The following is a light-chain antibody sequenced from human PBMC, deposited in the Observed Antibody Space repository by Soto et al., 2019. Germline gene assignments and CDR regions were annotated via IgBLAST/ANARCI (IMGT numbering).Light chain of an antibody. CDR3: QQSYSSPRT. V-gene: IGKV1-39*01. Sequence: DIQMTQSPSSLSASVGDRVTIYCRASQSISTYLNWYQQKPGKAPKLLIYAASSLQSGVPSRFSGSGSGTQVSLTISSLQREDFASYYCQQSYSSPRTFGQGTNVEIK. CDR2: AAS. J-gene: IGKJ1*01. CDR1: QSISTY.